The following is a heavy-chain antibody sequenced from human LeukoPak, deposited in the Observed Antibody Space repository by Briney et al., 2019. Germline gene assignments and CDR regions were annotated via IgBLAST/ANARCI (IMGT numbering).Heavy chain of an antibody. Sequence: PGGSPRLSCSASGFTFSSYALYWVRQAPGKGLEYVSAINSNGDSTFYADSVKGRFTISRDNSKNTLYLQMSSLRVEDTAVYYCVKVASSPGPFDYWGQGTLVTVSS. CDR2: INSNGDST. D-gene: IGHD6-13*01. CDR1: GFTFSSYA. J-gene: IGHJ4*02. CDR3: VKVASSPGPFDY. V-gene: IGHV3-64D*06.